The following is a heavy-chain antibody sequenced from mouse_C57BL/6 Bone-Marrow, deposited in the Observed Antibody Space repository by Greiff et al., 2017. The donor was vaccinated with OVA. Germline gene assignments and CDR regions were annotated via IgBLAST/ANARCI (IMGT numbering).Heavy chain of an antibody. CDR3: ARGATMRAY. Sequence: QVQLQQSGAELARPGASVKLSCKASGYTFTSYGISWVKQRTGQGLEWIGEIYPRSGNTYYNEKFKGKATLTADKSSSTAYMELRSLTSEDSAVYFCARGATMRAYWGQGTLVTVSA. V-gene: IGHV1-81*01. CDR1: GYTFTSYG. CDR2: IYPRSGNT. J-gene: IGHJ3*01. D-gene: IGHD1-1*02.